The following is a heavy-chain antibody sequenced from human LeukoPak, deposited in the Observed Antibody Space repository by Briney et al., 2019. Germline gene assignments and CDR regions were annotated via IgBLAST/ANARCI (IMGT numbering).Heavy chain of an antibody. Sequence: GGSLRLSCAASGFTFSDHYIDWVRQAPGKGLEWVGRTRNKAESYKTEYAASVKGRFTISRDDSKKSLYLQMNSLKTEDTAVYYCARDASIFGGVARSYMDVWGKGTTVTVSS. CDR3: ARDASIFGGVARSYMDV. J-gene: IGHJ6*03. CDR2: TRNKAESYKT. V-gene: IGHV3-72*01. CDR1: GFTFSDHY. D-gene: IGHD3-3*01.